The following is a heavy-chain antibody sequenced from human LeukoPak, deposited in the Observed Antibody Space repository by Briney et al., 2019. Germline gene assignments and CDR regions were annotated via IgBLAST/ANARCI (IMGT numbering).Heavy chain of an antibody. CDR2: SNHGEST. Sequence: SETLSLTCAVSGGSFSGYYWYWIRQPPGKGLEWIGESNHGESTNYNPSLKSRATLSVDTSKNQFSLKLTSVTAADTAVYYCARGRTYYYNTSCYYPSIYYGMDVWGQGTTVIVSS. V-gene: IGHV4-34*01. J-gene: IGHJ6*02. CDR3: ARGRTYYYNTSCYYPSIYYGMDV. CDR1: GGSFSGYY. D-gene: IGHD3-22*01.